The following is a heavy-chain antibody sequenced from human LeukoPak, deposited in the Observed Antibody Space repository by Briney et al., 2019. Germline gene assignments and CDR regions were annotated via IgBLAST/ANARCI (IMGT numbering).Heavy chain of an antibody. CDR2: ISYDGSKK. D-gene: IGHD2-15*01. V-gene: IGHV3-30*03. CDR1: GFTFSSYG. CDR3: ASLGWTASDFDY. Sequence: GGSLRLSCAASGFTFSSYGMHWVRQAPGKGLEWVAVISYDGSKKSYADSVKGRFTISRDNSKNTLYLQMNSLRAEDTAVYYCASLGWTASDFDYWGQGTLVTVS. J-gene: IGHJ4*02.